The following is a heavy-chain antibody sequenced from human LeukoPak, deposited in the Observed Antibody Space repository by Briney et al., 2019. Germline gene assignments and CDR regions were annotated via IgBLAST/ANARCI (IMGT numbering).Heavy chain of an antibody. CDR2: INTDGSST. CDR3: AKASGYYDSSGYSQPFDY. V-gene: IGHV3-74*01. D-gene: IGHD3-22*01. Sequence: GGSLRLSCAASGFTFSSYWMHWVRQAPGKGRVWVSRINTDGSSTNYADSVKGRFTISRDNAKNTLYLQMNSLRAEDMALYYCAKASGYYDSSGYSQPFDYWGQGTLVTVSS. CDR1: GFTFSSYW. J-gene: IGHJ4*02.